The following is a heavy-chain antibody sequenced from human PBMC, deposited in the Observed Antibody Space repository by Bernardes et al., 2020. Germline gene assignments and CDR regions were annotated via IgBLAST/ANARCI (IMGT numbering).Heavy chain of an antibody. J-gene: IGHJ3*02. D-gene: IGHD3-3*01. CDR2: IKQDGSEK. CDR1: GFTFSSYW. CDR3: ARAAKTYYDFWRRGDDALDI. V-gene: IGHV3-7*04. Sequence: GGSLRLSCAASGFTFSSYWMSWVRQAPGKGLEWVANIKQDGSEKYYVDSVKGRFTISRDNAKNSLYLQMNSLRAEDTAVYYCARAAKTYYDFWRRGDDALDIWGQGTMVTVSS.